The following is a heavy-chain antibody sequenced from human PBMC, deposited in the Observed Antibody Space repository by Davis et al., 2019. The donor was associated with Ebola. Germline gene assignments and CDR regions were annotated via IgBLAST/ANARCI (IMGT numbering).Heavy chain of an antibody. CDR3: ARGPAYSSGYFDY. CDR1: GFTFSDYY. V-gene: IGHV3-30-3*01. D-gene: IGHD6-19*01. CDR2: ISYDGSNK. J-gene: IGHJ4*02. Sequence: GGSLRLSCAASGFTFSDYYMSWIRQAPGKGLEWVAVISYDGSNKYYADSVKGRFTISRDNSKNTLYLQMNSLRAEDTAVYYCARGPAYSSGYFDYWGQGTLVTVSS.